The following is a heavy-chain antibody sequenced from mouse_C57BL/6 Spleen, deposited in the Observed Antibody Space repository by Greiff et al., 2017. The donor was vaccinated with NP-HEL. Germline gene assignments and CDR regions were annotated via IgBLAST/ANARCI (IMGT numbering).Heavy chain of an antibody. CDR2: IDPETGGT. V-gene: IGHV1-15*01. D-gene: IGHD4-1*01. CDR1: GYTFTDYE. CDR3: TREGLGLPFAY. J-gene: IGHJ3*01. Sequence: QVQLKQSGAELVRPGASVTLSCKASGYTFTDYEMHWVKQTPVHGLEWIGAIDPETGGTAYNQKFKGKAILTADKSSSTAYMELRSLTSEDSAVYYCTREGLGLPFAYWGQGTLVTVSA.